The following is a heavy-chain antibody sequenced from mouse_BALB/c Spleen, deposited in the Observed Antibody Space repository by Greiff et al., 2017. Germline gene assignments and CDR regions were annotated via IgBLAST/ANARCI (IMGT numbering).Heavy chain of an antibody. CDR1: GYTFTSYV. J-gene: IGHJ3*01. D-gene: IGHD2-4*01. CDR3: ARGEIYYDYDGFAY. CDR2: INPYNDGT. V-gene: IGHV1-14*01. Sequence: EVQLQQSGPELVKPGASVKMSCKASGYTFTSYVMHWVKQKPGQGLEWIGYINPYNDGTKYNEKFKGKATLTSDKSSSTAYMELSSLTSEDSAVYYCARGEIYYDYDGFAYWGQGTLVTVSA.